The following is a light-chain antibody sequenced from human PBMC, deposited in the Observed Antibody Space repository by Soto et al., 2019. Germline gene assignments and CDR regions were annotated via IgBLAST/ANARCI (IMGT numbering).Light chain of an antibody. CDR3: QSFDSSLSGWV. V-gene: IGLV1-40*01. CDR1: SSNIGAGYD. CDR2: GDT. Sequence: QSVLTQPPSVSGAPGQRVTISCTGSSSNIGAGYDVHWYQQLPGTAPKLLVSGDTNRPSGVPDRFSGSKSGTSASLAITGLRAEDEADYYCQSFDSSLSGWVFGGGTTVTVL. J-gene: IGLJ3*02.